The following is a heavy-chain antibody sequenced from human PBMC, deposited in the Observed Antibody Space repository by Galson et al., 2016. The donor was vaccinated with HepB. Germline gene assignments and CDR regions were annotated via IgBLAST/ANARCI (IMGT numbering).Heavy chain of an antibody. CDR3: ARVLYFYYGMDV. Sequence: GTISPDNDNTHYAQKFQGRVTMTTDTSTTTAHMDLRGLRSNDTAVYYCARVLYFYYGMDVWGQGTTVTVSS. J-gene: IGHJ6*02. V-gene: IGHV1-18*01. CDR2: ISPDNDNT. D-gene: IGHD2/OR15-2a*01.